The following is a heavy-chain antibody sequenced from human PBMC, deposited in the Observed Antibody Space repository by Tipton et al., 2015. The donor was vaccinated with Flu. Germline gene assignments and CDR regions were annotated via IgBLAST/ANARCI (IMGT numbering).Heavy chain of an antibody. D-gene: IGHD1-26*01. V-gene: IGHV3-74*01. CDR1: GFTFSRYW. CDR2: INSDGTTT. Sequence: GSLRLSCAASGFTFSRYWMHWVRQAPGMGLIWVSRINSDGTTTNSADSVVGRFTVSRDNAKNTLYLQMNSLTDEDTAVYYCARDRGGSYYATDTFDFWGQGALVTVSS. CDR3: ARDRGGSYYATDTFDF. J-gene: IGHJ3*01.